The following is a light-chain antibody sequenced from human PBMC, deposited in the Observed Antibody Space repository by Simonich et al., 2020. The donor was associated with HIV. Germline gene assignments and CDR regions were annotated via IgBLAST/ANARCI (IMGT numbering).Light chain of an antibody. CDR2: WAF. CDR1: QSVLYSSNNKNY. Sequence: DIVMTQSPDSLAVSLGERATINCKSSQSVLYSSNNKNYLAWYQQKPGQPPKVLIYWAFTRESGVPDRFSGSESGTDFTLTISSLQAEDVAVYYCQQYYSTPLAFGQGTKLEIK. V-gene: IGKV4-1*01. J-gene: IGKJ2*01. CDR3: QQYYSTPLA.